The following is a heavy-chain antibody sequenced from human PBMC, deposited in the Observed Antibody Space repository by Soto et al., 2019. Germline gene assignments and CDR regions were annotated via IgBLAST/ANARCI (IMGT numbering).Heavy chain of an antibody. CDR3: AKGATSSCYGGHFDC. V-gene: IGHV3-23*01. CDR2: ISGSGGST. J-gene: IGHJ4*02. Sequence: EEQLLESGGSLVQPGGSLRLSCAASGFTFSTYAMNWVRQAPGKGLEWVSAISGSGGSTYYADSVKGRFTISRDNSKNTLYLQMNSLRAEDTAVYYCAKGATSSCYGGHFDCWGQGTLVTVSS. CDR1: GFTFSTYA. D-gene: IGHD2-2*01.